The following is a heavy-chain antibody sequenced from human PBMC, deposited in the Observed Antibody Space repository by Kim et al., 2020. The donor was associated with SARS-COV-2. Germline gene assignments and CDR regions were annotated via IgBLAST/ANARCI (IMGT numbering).Heavy chain of an antibody. V-gene: IGHV4-34*01. CDR3: ARGFWGGSSRLYYFDY. J-gene: IGHJ4*02. CDR2: INHSGST. Sequence: SETLSLTCAVYGGSFSGYYWSWIRQPPGKGLEWIGEINHSGSTNYNPSLKSRVTISVDTSKNQFSLKLSSVTAADTAVYYCARGFWGGSSRLYYFDYWGQGTLVTVSS. CDR1: GGSFSGYY. D-gene: IGHD3-3*01.